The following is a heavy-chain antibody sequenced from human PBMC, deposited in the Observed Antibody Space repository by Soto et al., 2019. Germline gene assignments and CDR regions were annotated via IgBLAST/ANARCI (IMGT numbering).Heavy chain of an antibody. V-gene: IGHV3-23*01. Sequence: GGSLRLSCAASGFTFSSYAMSWVRRAPGKGLEWVSLISGGGGSTYYADSVKGRFTIFRENSNNTLFLEMNSLRAEDTAVYYCAKGFIVVVTVIRPDDAFDAWGQGTLVTVSS. D-gene: IGHD2-21*02. CDR1: GFTFSSYA. J-gene: IGHJ5*01. CDR2: ISGGGGST. CDR3: AKGFIVVVTVIRPDDAFDA.